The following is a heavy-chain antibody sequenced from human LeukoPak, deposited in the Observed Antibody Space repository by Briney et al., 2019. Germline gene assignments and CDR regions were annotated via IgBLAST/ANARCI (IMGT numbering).Heavy chain of an antibody. J-gene: IGHJ5*02. CDR2: IYYSGST. Sequence: SETLPLTCTVSGGSISSSSYYWGWIRQPPGKGLEWTGSIYYSGSTYYNPSLKSRVTISVDTSKNQFSLKLSSVTAADTAVYYCARQDYDILTGYPNWFDPWGQGTLVTVSS. CDR1: GGSISSSSYY. D-gene: IGHD3-9*01. CDR3: ARQDYDILTGYPNWFDP. V-gene: IGHV4-39*01.